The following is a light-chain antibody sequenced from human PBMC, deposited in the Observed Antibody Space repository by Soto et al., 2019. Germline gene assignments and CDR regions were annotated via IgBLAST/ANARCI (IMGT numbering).Light chain of an antibody. Sequence: DMQMTQSPSSVSASVGDRVTITCRASQDISSWLAWYQQKPGKAPKLLIYAASTLQIGVPSRFSGSGSGTDFTLTISSLQPEDFATYYCQQANSFPYTFGQGTKLEIK. J-gene: IGKJ2*01. V-gene: IGKV1-12*01. CDR3: QQANSFPYT. CDR1: QDISSW. CDR2: AAS.